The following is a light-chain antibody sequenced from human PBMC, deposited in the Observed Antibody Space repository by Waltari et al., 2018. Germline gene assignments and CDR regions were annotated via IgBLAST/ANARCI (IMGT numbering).Light chain of an antibody. V-gene: IGKV1-39*01. J-gene: IGKJ1*01. CDR1: QSISSY. Sequence: DIQMTQSPSSLSASVGDRVTITCRASQSISSYLNWYQQKPGKAPKLLIYAASSLQSGVPSMFSGSGSGTVFTLTISSLQPEDFATYYCQQSYSTPRTFGQGTKVEIK. CDR2: AAS. CDR3: QQSYSTPRT.